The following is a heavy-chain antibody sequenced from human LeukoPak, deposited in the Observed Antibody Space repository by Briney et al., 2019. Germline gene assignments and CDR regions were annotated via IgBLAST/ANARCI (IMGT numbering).Heavy chain of an antibody. Sequence: GGSLRLSCAASGFTFSSYDMTWVRQAPGKGLEWVSGISGSGGNTYYTDSVRGRLSISRDNSKNTLYLQVNSLRAEDTAVYYCAKGRTEGGTLALDYWGQGTLVTVSS. CDR2: ISGSGGNT. V-gene: IGHV3-23*01. J-gene: IGHJ4*02. CDR3: AKGRTEGGTLALDY. CDR1: GFTFSSYD. D-gene: IGHD6-19*01.